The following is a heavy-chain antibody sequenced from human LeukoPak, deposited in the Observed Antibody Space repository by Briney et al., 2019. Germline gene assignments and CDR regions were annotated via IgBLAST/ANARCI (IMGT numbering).Heavy chain of an antibody. CDR2: IIPIFGTA. Sequence: SVKVSCKASGGTFSSYNINWVRQAPGQGLEWMGGIIPIFGTASYARKFQGRVTITADESTSTAYMELSSLRSEDTAVYYCARDNGGTAMAYYYYYYMDVWGKGTTVTISS. CDR1: GGTFSSYN. CDR3: ARDNGGTAMAYYYYYYMDV. V-gene: IGHV1-69*13. J-gene: IGHJ6*03. D-gene: IGHD5-18*01.